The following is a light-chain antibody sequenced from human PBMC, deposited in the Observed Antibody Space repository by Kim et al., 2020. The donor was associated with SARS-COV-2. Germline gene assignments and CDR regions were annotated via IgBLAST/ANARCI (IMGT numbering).Light chain of an antibody. V-gene: IGLV3-21*04. CDR2: YDS. CDR3: QVWDSSSDHWV. J-gene: IGLJ3*02. Sequence: VSVAPGTTARITCGGNNIGGKSVHWYQQKPGQAPVLVIYYDSGRPSGIPERLSGSNSGNTATLTLSSVEAGDEADYYCQVWDSSSDHWVFGGGTQLTVL. CDR1: NIGGKS.